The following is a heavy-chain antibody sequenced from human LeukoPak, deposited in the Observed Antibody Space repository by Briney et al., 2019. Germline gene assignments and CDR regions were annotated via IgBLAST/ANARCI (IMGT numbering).Heavy chain of an antibody. V-gene: IGHV1-69*05. CDR3: AGEERGGLSGSLGGLFASYYTYYYMDV. CDR1: GGTFSSYA. J-gene: IGHJ6*03. CDR2: IIPIFGTA. Sequence: ASVKVSCQASGGTFSSYAISWVRQAPGQGLEWMGGIIPIFGTANYAQKFQGRVTITTDESTSTAYMELSSLGSEDTAVYFCAGEERGGLSGSLGGLFASYYTYYYMDVWGRGTTVTVSS. D-gene: IGHD3-16*01.